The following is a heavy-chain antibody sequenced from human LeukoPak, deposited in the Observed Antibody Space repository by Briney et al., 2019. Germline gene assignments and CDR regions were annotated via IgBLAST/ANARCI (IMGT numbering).Heavy chain of an antibody. CDR2: VYYSGST. CDR3: ARGGGGSSTVTTYWFDP. V-gene: IGHV4-30-4*01. Sequence: SETLSLTCTVSGGSISSGDYYWSWIRQPPGKGLEWIAYVYYSGSTYYNPSLKSRLTISVDTSKNQFSLKLNSVTAADTAVYYCARGGGGSSTVTTYWFDPWGQGALVTVSS. J-gene: IGHJ5*02. CDR1: GGSISSGDYY. D-gene: IGHD4-17*01.